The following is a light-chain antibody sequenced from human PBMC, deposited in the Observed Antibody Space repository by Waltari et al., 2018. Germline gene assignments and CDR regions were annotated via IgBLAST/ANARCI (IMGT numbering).Light chain of an antibody. CDR1: QSVNNY. J-gene: IGKJ3*01. Sequence: DIVLTQSPGTLSLSPGERATLSCRASQSVNNYLAWFQQKPGQAPRLLIPGASSRATGIPDRISGSGSGTDFTLTISGLEPQDFAVYYCQQYSSSPLTFGPGTKVDIK. CDR2: GAS. CDR3: QQYSSSPLT. V-gene: IGKV3-20*01.